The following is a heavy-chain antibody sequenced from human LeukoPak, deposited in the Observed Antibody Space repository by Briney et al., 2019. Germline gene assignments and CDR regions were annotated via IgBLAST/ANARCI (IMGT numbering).Heavy chain of an antibody. CDR2: INWNGGST. D-gene: IGHD3-10*01. V-gene: IGHV3-20*04. Sequence: TGGSLRLSCAASGFTFDDYGMSWVRQAPGKGLEWVSGINWNGGSTGYADSVKGRFTISRDNAKNSLYLQVNSLRAEDTALYYCARGGWFGELLFDYWGQGTLVTVSS. CDR3: ARGGWFGELLFDY. J-gene: IGHJ4*02. CDR1: GFTFDDYG.